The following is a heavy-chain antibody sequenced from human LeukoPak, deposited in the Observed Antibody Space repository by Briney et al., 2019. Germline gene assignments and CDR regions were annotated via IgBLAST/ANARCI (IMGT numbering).Heavy chain of an antibody. V-gene: IGHV3-30*04. D-gene: IGHD6-13*01. CDR3: ARDRVRIASYYFDS. CDR2: ISYDGRDK. CDR1: GFSFSTYA. Sequence: PGGSLRLSCAASGFSFSTYAIHWVRQAPGKGLEWVAVISYDGRDKHHVDPVKGRFIISRDNSKNTLYLQMNSLRAEDTAVYYCARDRVRIASYYFDSWGQGTLVTVSS. J-gene: IGHJ4*02.